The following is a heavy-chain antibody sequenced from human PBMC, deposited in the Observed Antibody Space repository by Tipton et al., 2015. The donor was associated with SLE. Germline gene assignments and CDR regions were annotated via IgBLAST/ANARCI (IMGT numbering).Heavy chain of an antibody. J-gene: IGHJ3*02. CDR1: GGSISSGSYY. CDR3: ARGRPAFDI. V-gene: IGHV4-39*07. CDR2: IYYSGST. Sequence: TLSLTCTVSGGSISSGSYYWGWIRQPPGKGLEWIGSIYYSGSTYYNPSLKSRVTISVDTSKNQFSLKLSSVTAADTAVYYCARGRPAFDIWGQGTMVTVSS.